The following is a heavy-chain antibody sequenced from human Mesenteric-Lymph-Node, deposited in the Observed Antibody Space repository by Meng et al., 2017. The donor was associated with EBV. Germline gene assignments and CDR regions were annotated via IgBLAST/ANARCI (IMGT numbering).Heavy chain of an antibody. V-gene: IGHV2-5*02. J-gene: IGHJ4*02. Sequence: QITLKESGPPLVKPTQTLTLTCTFSGFSLSTSGVGVGWIRQPPGKALEWLALIYWDDDKRYSPSLKSRLTITKDTSINQVVLTMINMDPVDTATYYCAHIKGGGNSGFLDYWGQGTLVTVSS. CDR2: IYWDDDK. D-gene: IGHD4-23*01. CDR3: AHIKGGGNSGFLDY. CDR1: GFSLSTSGVG.